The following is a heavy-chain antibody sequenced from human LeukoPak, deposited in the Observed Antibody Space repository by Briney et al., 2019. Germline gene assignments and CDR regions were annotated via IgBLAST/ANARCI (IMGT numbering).Heavy chain of an antibody. J-gene: IGHJ5*02. CDR3: ARDDRRVLRYFDWLGSAAVDP. CDR1: GYTFTSYA. V-gene: IGHV7-4-1*02. D-gene: IGHD3-9*01. CDR2: INTNTGNP. Sequence: ASVKVSCKASGYTFTSYAMNWVRQAPGQGLEWMGWINTNTGNPTYAQGFTGRFVFSLDTSVSTAYLQISSLKAEDTAVYYCARDDRRVLRYFDWLGSAAVDPWGQGTLVTVSS.